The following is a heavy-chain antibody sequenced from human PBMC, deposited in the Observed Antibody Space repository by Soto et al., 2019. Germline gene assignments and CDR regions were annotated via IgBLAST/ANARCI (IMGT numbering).Heavy chain of an antibody. Sequence: SVKVSCKASGGTFSSYTISWVRQAPGQGLEWMGRIIPILGIANYAQKFQGRVTITADKSTSTAYMELSSLRSEDTAVYYCARDLVTHWFDPWGQGTLVIVSS. CDR1: GGTFSSYT. D-gene: IGHD3-16*01. CDR2: IIPILGIA. J-gene: IGHJ5*02. V-gene: IGHV1-69*04. CDR3: ARDLVTHWFDP.